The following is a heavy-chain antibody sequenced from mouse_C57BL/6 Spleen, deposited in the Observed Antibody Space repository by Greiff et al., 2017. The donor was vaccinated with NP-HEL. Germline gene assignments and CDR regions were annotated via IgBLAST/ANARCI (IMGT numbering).Heavy chain of an antibody. CDR3: ARVYYDYDWFAY. V-gene: IGHV1-66*01. CDR2: IYPGSGNT. J-gene: IGHJ3*01. D-gene: IGHD2-4*01. Sequence: QVQLQQSGPELVKPGASVKISCKASGYSFTSYYIHWVKQRPGQGLEWIGWIYPGSGNTKYNEKFKGKATLTADTSSSTAYMQISSLTSEDSAVYYCARVYYDYDWFAYWGQGTLVTVSA. CDR1: GYSFTSYY.